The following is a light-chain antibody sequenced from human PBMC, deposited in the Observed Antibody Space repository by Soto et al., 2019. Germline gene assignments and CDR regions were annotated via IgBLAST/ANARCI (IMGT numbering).Light chain of an antibody. CDR2: EGS. Sequence: QSVLAQPASVSGSPGQSITISCTGTSSDVGSYNLVSWYQQHPGKAPKLMIYEGSKRPSGVSNRFSGSKSGNTASLTISGLQAEDEADYYCAAWDDNVYVFGTGTKVTVL. CDR1: SSDVGSYNL. V-gene: IGLV2-23*01. CDR3: AAWDDNVYV. J-gene: IGLJ1*01.